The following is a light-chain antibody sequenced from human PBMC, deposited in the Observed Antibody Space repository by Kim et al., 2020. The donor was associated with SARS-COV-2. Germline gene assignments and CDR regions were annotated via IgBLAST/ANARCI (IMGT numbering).Light chain of an antibody. Sequence: GQTVRIKCQGDSLRSYYASWYQQKPGQAPVLVIYGKNNRPSGIPDRFSGSSSGNTASLTITGAQAEDEADYYCNSRDSSGNHLYVFGTGTKVTVL. CDR3: NSRDSSGNHLYV. V-gene: IGLV3-19*01. CDR2: GKN. J-gene: IGLJ1*01. CDR1: SLRSYY.